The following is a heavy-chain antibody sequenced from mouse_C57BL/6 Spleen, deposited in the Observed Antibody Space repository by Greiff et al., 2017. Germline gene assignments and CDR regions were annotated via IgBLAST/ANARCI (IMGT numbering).Heavy chain of an antibody. D-gene: IGHD1-1*01. V-gene: IGHV1-52*01. Sequence: VQLQQPGAELVRPGSSVKLSCKASGYTFTSYWMHWVKQRPIQGLEWIGNIDPSDSETHYNQKFKDKATLTVDKSSSTAYMQLSSLTSEDSAVYYFARGGLGSRGYCDVWGTGTTVTVSS. CDR2: IDPSDSET. CDR1: GYTFTSYW. J-gene: IGHJ1*03. CDR3: ARGGLGSRGYCDV.